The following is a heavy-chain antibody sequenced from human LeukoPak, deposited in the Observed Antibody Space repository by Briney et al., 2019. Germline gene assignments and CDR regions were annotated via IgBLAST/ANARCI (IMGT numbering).Heavy chain of an antibody. D-gene: IGHD4-17*01. CDR2: IYYSGST. V-gene: IGHV4-31*03. Sequence: SETLSLTCTVSGGSISSGGYYWNWIRQHPGKGLEWIGYIYYSGSTYYNPSLKSRVTISVDTSKNQFSLKLSSVTAADTAVYYCARGDYDLPFDYWGQGTLVTVSS. CDR3: ARGDYDLPFDY. CDR1: GGSISSGGYY. J-gene: IGHJ4*02.